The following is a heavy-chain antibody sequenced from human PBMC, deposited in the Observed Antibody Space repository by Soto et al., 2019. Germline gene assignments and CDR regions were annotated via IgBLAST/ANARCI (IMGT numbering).Heavy chain of an antibody. Sequence: QVQLVEAGGGVVQPGRSRRLSCAASGFTFSSYAMHWVRQAPGKGLEWVAVISYDGSNKYYADSVKGRFTISRDNSKNTLYLQMNSLRAEDTAVYYCARVDTATAFGAFDIWGQGTMVTVSS. CDR1: GFTFSSYA. V-gene: IGHV3-30-3*01. J-gene: IGHJ3*02. D-gene: IGHD5-18*01. CDR3: ARVDTATAFGAFDI. CDR2: ISYDGSNK.